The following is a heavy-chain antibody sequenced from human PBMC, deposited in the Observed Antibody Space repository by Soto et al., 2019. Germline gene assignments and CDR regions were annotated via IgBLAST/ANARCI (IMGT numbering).Heavy chain of an antibody. CDR2: ISYSGNT. CDR1: GGSIGTNDHY. J-gene: IGHJ4*02. Sequence: PSETLSLTCTVSGGSIGTNDHYWGWIRRPPGKGLEWIASISYSGNTYYAPSLKSRVTISADTSKNQFSLKLSSVTAADTAIYYCARHLTYFPFDFWSQGIPVPVSS. D-gene: IGHD2-8*01. V-gene: IGHV4-39*01. CDR3: ARHLTYFPFDF.